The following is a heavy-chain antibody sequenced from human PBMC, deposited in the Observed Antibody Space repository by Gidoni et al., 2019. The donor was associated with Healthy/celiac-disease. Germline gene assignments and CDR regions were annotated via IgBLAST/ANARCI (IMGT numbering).Heavy chain of an antibody. V-gene: IGHV3-21*01. CDR2: ISSSSSYI. J-gene: IGHJ4*02. D-gene: IGHD5-12*01. CDR1: GFTFSSYS. CDR3: ARDRVRDGYNFLSPDY. Sequence: EVQLVEPGGGLVKLGGSLRLSCAASGFTFSSYSMIWVRQAPGKGLEWVSSISSSSSYIYYAGSVKGRFTISRDNAKNSLYLQMNSLRAEDTAVYYCARDRVRDGYNFLSPDYWGQGTLVTVSS.